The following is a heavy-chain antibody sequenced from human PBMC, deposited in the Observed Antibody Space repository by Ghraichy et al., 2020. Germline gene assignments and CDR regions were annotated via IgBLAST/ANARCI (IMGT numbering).Heavy chain of an antibody. CDR2: ISAYNGNT. J-gene: IGHJ6*02. CDR1: GYTFTSYG. D-gene: IGHD3-10*02. Sequence: SVKVSCKASGYTFTSYGISWVRQAPGQGLEWMGWISAYNGNTNYAQKLQGRVTMTTDTSTSTAYMELRSLRSDDTAVYYCAATLDTMFYYYYGMDVWGQGTTVTVSS. V-gene: IGHV1-18*01. CDR3: AATLDTMFYYYYGMDV.